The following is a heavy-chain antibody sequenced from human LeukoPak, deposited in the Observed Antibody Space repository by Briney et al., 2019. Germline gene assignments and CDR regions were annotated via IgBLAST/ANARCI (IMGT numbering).Heavy chain of an antibody. D-gene: IGHD6-13*01. J-gene: IGHJ5*02. Sequence: SVKVSCKASGYTFTSYDISWVRQAPGQGLEWMGRIIPIFGTANYAQKFQGRVTITTDESTSTAYMELSSLRSEDTAVYYCARVPSSSDWFDPWGQGTLVTVSS. CDR1: GYTFTSYD. CDR3: ARVPSSSDWFDP. CDR2: IIPIFGTA. V-gene: IGHV1-69*05.